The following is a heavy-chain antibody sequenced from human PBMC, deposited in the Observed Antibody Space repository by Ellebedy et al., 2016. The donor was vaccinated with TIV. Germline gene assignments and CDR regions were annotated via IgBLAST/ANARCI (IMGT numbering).Heavy chain of an antibody. Sequence: GGSLRLXXAASGFTFSSYAMSWVRQAPGKGLEWVSAISGSGGSTYYADSVKGRFTISRDNSKNTLYLQMNSLRAEDTAVYYCAKGTGYPSGMDVWGQGTTVTVSS. J-gene: IGHJ6*02. CDR2: ISGSGGST. D-gene: IGHD2-15*01. CDR3: AKGTGYPSGMDV. V-gene: IGHV3-23*01. CDR1: GFTFSSYA.